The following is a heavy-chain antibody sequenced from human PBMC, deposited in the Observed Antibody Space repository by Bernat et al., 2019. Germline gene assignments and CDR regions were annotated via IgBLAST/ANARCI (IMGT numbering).Heavy chain of an antibody. D-gene: IGHD5-18*01. V-gene: IGHV3-64D*06. Sequence: ELQLVESGGGWVQPGGSLRLSCSDFGFTFSSYSMYWVRQAPGKGMEYVSGIGPNGNGPYYIDSVKGRFTISRDNSKDTLYLQMSSLRVEGTAVYYCVKDMDTDVEYWGQGIAVTVSS. CDR1: GFTFSSYS. CDR3: VKDMDTDVEY. CDR2: IGPNGNGP. J-gene: IGHJ4*02.